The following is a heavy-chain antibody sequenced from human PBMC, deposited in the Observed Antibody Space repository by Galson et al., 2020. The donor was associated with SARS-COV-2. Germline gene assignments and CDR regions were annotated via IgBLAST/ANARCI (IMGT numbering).Heavy chain of an antibody. V-gene: IGHV4-61*02. CDR1: GGSISSGSYY. CDR2: IYTSGST. D-gene: IGHD3-3*01. J-gene: IGHJ4*02. Sequence: SETLSLTYTVSGGSISSGSYYWSWIRQPAGKGLEWIGRIYTSGSTNYNPSLKSRVTISVDTSKNQFSLKLSSVTAADTAVYYCARELPPYYDFWSGHSDAPVPVDWGQGTLVTVSS. CDR3: ARELPPYYDFWSGHSDAPVPVD.